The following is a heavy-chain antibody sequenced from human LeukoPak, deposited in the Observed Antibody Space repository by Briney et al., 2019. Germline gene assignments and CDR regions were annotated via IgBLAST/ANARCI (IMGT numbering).Heavy chain of an antibody. Sequence: AASVKVSCKVSGYTLTELSMHWVRQAPGKGLEWMGGFDPEDGETIYAQKFQGRVTMTEDTSTDTAYMELRSLRSDDTAVYYCARAHEQVLLWFGEFSRKENWFDPWGQGTLVTVSS. CDR1: GYTLTELS. D-gene: IGHD3-10*01. CDR3: ARAHEQVLLWFGEFSRKENWFDP. J-gene: IGHJ5*02. CDR2: FDPEDGET. V-gene: IGHV1-24*01.